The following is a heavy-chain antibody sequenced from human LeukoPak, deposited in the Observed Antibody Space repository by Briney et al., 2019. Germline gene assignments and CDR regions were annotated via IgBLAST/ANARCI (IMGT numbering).Heavy chain of an antibody. CDR3: ARQMRYFDY. CDR2: ISGSGHRT. Sequence: GGSLRLSCAASGFTFSSYGVSWVRQAPGKGLEWVSGISGSGHRTYYADSVKGRFTISRDNSKNTLYLQMNSLRAEDTAVYYCARQMRYFDYWGQGTLVTVSS. V-gene: IGHV3-23*01. J-gene: IGHJ4*02. CDR1: GFTFSSYG.